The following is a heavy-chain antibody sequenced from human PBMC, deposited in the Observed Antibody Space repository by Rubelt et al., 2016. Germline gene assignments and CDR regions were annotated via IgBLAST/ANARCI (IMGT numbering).Heavy chain of an antibody. CDR1: GFTFDDYA. Sequence: EVQLVESGGGVVQPGGSLRLSCAASGFTFDDYAMHWVRQAPGKGLEWVSLISGDGGSTYSAVSVKGRFTISRDNSKNSLYLQMNSLRAEDTALYYCAKGTSGSYLNSLDPWGQGTLVTVSS. CDR3: AKGTSGSYLNSLDP. D-gene: IGHD1-26*01. CDR2: ISGDGGST. J-gene: IGHJ5*02. V-gene: IGHV3-43*02.